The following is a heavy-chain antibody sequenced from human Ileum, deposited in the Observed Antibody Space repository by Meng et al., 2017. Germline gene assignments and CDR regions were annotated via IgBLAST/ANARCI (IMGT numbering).Heavy chain of an antibody. Sequence: ASVKVSCKAFGYTLTGYYMHWVRQAPGQGLEWMGWINPNSGGTNYAQKFQGRVTMTRDTSVSTAYMELSRLRSDDTAVYYCARGRNYYDSSGYFTIFNYWGQGTLVTVSS. D-gene: IGHD3-22*01. CDR2: INPNSGGT. CDR3: ARGRNYYDSSGYFTIFNY. J-gene: IGHJ4*02. CDR1: GYTLTGYY. V-gene: IGHV1-2*02.